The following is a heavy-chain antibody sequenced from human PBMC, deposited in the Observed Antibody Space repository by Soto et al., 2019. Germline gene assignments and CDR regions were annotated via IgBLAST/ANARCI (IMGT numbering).Heavy chain of an antibody. CDR3: ARDHGDFWSGSTAGKYGMDV. V-gene: IGHV1-2*04. CDR2: INPNSGGT. D-gene: IGHD3-3*01. CDR1: GYTFTGYY. J-gene: IGHJ6*02. Sequence: QVQLVQSGAEVKKPGASVKVSCKASGYTFTGYYMHWVRQAPGQGLEWMGWINPNSGGTNYAQKFQGWVTMTRDTSISIAYMELSRLRSDDTAVYYCARDHGDFWSGSTAGKYGMDVWGQGTTVTVSS.